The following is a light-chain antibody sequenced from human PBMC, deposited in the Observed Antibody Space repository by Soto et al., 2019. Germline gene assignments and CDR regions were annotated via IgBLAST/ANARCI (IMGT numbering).Light chain of an antibody. CDR1: QSVSSNY. Sequence: TVLTQSPGTLSLSPGERATLSCRASQSVSSNYIAWYQQKLGQAPRLLIYGASSRATGIPDRFSGSGSVTDFTLTISRLEPEDFAVYFCQQYGRSPPFTFGQGTKVEIK. V-gene: IGKV3-20*01. CDR2: GAS. J-gene: IGKJ2*01. CDR3: QQYGRSPPFT.